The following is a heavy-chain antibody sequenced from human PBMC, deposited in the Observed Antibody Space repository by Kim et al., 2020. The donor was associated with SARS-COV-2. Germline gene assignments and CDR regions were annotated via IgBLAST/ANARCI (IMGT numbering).Heavy chain of an antibody. Sequence: GGSLRLSCAASGFTFSSYSMNWVRQAPGKGLEWVSSISSSSSYIYYADSVKGRFTISRDNAKNSLYLQMNSLRAEDTAVYYCARASIVVVTATPGTLFYYGMDVWGQGTTVTVSS. CDR2: ISSSSSYI. CDR1: GFTFSSYS. V-gene: IGHV3-21*01. J-gene: IGHJ6*02. CDR3: ARASIVVVTATPGTLFYYGMDV. D-gene: IGHD2-21*02.